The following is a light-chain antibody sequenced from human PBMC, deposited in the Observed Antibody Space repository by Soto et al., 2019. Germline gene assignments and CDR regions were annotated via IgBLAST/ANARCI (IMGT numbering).Light chain of an antibody. CDR3: QQRSNWLIT. V-gene: IGKV3-11*01. J-gene: IGKJ5*01. Sequence: DIVMTQSPDSLAVSLGERATLSCRASQSVSSYLAWYQQKPGQAPRLLIYDASNRATGIPARFSGSGSGTDFTLTISSLEPEDFAVYYCQQRSNWLITFGQGTRLEI. CDR2: DAS. CDR1: QSVSSY.